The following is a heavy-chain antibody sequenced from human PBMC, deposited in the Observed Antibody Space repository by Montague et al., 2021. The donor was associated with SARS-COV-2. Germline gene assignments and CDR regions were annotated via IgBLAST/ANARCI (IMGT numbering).Heavy chain of an antibody. CDR2: ISWDGGSP. Sequence: SLRLSCAASGFTVDDYALHWVRQAPGKGLEWVSLISWDGGSPYYSYSXXVLFTISRDNSKNSLYLQMNSLRAEDTALYYCAKDIERLRWGDYGMDVWGQGTTVTVSS. D-gene: IGHD4-23*01. J-gene: IGHJ6*02. CDR1: GFTVDDYA. V-gene: IGHV3-43D*03. CDR3: AKDIERLRWGDYGMDV.